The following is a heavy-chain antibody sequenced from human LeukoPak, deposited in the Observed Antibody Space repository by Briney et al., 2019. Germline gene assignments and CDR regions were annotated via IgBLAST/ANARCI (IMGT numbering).Heavy chain of an antibody. D-gene: IGHD3-22*01. J-gene: IGHJ4*02. CDR2: ISWNSGSK. V-gene: IGHV3-9*03. Sequence: GGSXRLSCAASGFTFDDYAMHWVRQAQGKGVEGVSGISWNSGSKVYEDSVKGRFTISRDNAKNSLYLQMNSLRAEDMALYYCAKDRGYDSSGYWFDYWGQGTLVTVSS. CDR3: AKDRGYDSSGYWFDY. CDR1: GFTFDDYA.